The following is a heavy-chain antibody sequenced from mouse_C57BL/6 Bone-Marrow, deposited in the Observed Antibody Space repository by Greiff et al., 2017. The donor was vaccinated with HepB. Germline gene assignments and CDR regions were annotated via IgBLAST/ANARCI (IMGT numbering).Heavy chain of an antibody. D-gene: IGHD1-1*01. Sequence: EVQLQQSGAELVRPGASVKLSCTASGFNIKDYYMHWVKQRPEQGLEWIGRIDPENGDTKYDPKFQGKATMTADTSSNTAYLQLSSLTSEDTAVYYCTDSYGSGCWFAYWGQGTLVTVSA. CDR1: GFNIKDYY. CDR3: TDSYGSGCWFAY. V-gene: IGHV14-1*01. CDR2: IDPENGDT. J-gene: IGHJ3*01.